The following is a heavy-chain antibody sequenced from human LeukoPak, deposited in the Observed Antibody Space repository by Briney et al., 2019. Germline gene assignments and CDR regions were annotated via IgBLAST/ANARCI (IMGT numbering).Heavy chain of an antibody. Sequence: ASVKVSCKASGYLFSSCTMNWVRQAPGQGLEWMGRININTGKPTYAQAFTGRFVSSFDTSVSTAYLQISSLQTEDTAMYYCARAYYDYVWGNLRLGYWGQGTLVTVSP. CDR2: ININTGKP. V-gene: IGHV7-4-1*02. CDR1: GYLFSSCT. CDR3: ARAYYDYVWGNLRLGY. J-gene: IGHJ4*02. D-gene: IGHD3-16*01.